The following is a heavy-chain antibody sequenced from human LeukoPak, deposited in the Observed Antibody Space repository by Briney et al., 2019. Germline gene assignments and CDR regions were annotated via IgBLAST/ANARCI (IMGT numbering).Heavy chain of an antibody. V-gene: IGHV3-21*01. CDR2: ISGSSSYI. CDR1: GFTFSSYN. Sequence: GGSLRLSCAASGFTFSSYNMKWLRQAPGKGLEWVSSISGSSSYIYYADSAKGRFSISRDNAKNSLYLQMNSLRAEDTAVYYCARAATVGTTRPGTHFDYWGQGTLVTVSS. CDR3: ARAATVGTTRPGTHFDY. D-gene: IGHD1-26*01. J-gene: IGHJ4*02.